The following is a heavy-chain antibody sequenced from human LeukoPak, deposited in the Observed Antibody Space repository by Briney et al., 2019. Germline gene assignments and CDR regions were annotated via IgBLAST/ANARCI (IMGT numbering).Heavy chain of an antibody. V-gene: IGHV1-18*01. CDR2: ISAYNGNT. D-gene: IGHD6-19*01. J-gene: IGHJ4*02. Sequence: ASVKVSCKASGYTSTSYGISWVRQAPGQGLEWKGWISAYNGNTNYAQKLQGRVTMTTDTSTSTAYMELRSLRSDDTAVYYCARVSFTQHSSGWYSFSYWGQGTLVTVSS. CDR1: GYTSTSYG. CDR3: ARVSFTQHSSGWYSFSY.